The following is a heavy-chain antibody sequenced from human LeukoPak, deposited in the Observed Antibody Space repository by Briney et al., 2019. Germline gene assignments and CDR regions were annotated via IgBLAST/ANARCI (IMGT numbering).Heavy chain of an antibody. CDR1: GYTFTSNY. D-gene: IGHD2-21*02. V-gene: IGHV1-46*01. Sequence: ASVKVSCKAFGYTFTSNYMHWVRQAPGQGPEWMGVISPSGGSTTYAQKFQGRVTMTRDTSTSTVYMELSSLRSEDTAVYYCARDWGDYYFDYWGQGTLVTVSS. J-gene: IGHJ4*02. CDR3: ARDWGDYYFDY. CDR2: ISPSGGST.